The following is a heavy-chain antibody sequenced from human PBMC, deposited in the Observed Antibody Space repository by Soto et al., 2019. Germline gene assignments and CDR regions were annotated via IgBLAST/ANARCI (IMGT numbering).Heavy chain of an antibody. J-gene: IGHJ6*02. D-gene: IGHD6-13*01. V-gene: IGHV3-7*01. Sequence: PGGSLRLSCAASGFTFSSYWMSWVRQAPGKGLEWVANIKQDGSEKYYVDSVKGRFTISRDNAKNSLYLQMNSLRAEDTAVYYCARDGYSSSWYPVGYYYYYGMDVWGQGTTVTVSS. CDR3: ARDGYSSSWYPVGYYYYYGMDV. CDR1: GFTFSSYW. CDR2: IKQDGSEK.